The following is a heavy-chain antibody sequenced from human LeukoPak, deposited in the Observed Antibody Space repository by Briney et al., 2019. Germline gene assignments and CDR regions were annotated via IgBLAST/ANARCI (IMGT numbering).Heavy chain of an antibody. CDR1: GFTFSGSA. CDR2: IRSKANSYAT. D-gene: IGHD2-2*01. V-gene: IGHV3-73*01. J-gene: IGHJ4*02. Sequence: GGSLRLSCAASGFTFSGSAMHWVRQASGKGLEWVGRIRSKANSYATAYAASVKGRFTISRDDSKNTAYLQTNSLKTEDTAVYYCSYCSSTSCHLDYWGQGTLVTVSS. CDR3: SYCSSTSCHLDY.